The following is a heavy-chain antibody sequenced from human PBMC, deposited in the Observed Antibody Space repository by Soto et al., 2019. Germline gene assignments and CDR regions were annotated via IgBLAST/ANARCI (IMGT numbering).Heavy chain of an antibody. J-gene: IGHJ4*02. V-gene: IGHV4-31*03. CDR2: IYYTGAA. CDR1: GGSIDTGGFY. D-gene: IGHD2-21*01. CDR3: ASGTFNGISFDS. Sequence: QVQLQESGPGLVKPSQTLTLTCSVSGGSIDTGGFYWSWARQLPGKGLQWIGYIYYTGAAYYNPALESRVVISFDTSANQFSLSLTSLTAADTAVYYCASGTFNGISFDSWGQGRLVTVSS.